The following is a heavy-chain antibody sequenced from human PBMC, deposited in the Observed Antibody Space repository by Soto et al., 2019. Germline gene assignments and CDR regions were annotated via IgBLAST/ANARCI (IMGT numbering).Heavy chain of an antibody. V-gene: IGHV4-39*01. CDR2: IYYSGST. CDR3: ASPGGGARFGELEYYYYYYGMDV. J-gene: IGHJ6*04. CDR1: GGSLSTSSYH. Sequence: SETLSLPCTVSGGSLSTSSYHLCWLRQPQGKGLEWIGSIYYSGSTYYNPSLKSRVTISVDTSKNQFSLKLSSVTAAATAVHFCASPGGGARFGELEYYYYYYGMDVWGKGTTVT. D-gene: IGHD3-10*01.